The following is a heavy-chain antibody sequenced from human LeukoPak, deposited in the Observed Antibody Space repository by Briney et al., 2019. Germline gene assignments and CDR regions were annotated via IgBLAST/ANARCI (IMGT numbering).Heavy chain of an antibody. CDR1: GFTFSSYG. V-gene: IGHV4-59*01. CDR3: ARVLSLDYGDFYFDL. CDR2: IYYTGTT. Sequence: GSLRLSCAASGFTFSSYGMNWVRQAPGKGLEWIGSIYYTGTTNYNPSLKSRVTISLDTSKNQFSLKLTSVTAADTAVYYCARVLSLDYGDFYFDLWGQGTLVTVSS. D-gene: IGHD4-17*01. J-gene: IGHJ4*02.